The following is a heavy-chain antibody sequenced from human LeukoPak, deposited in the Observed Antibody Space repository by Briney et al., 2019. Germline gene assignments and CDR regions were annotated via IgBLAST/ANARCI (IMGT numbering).Heavy chain of an antibody. Sequence: SETLSLTCTVSGGSISSSSYYWGWIRQPPGKGLEWIGSIYYSGSTYYNPSLKSRVTISVDTSKNQFSLKLSSVTAADTAVYYCARDPYDILTGYPYWGQGTLVTVSS. V-gene: IGHV4-39*07. CDR2: IYYSGST. J-gene: IGHJ4*02. CDR3: ARDPYDILTGYPY. CDR1: GGSISSSSYY. D-gene: IGHD3-9*01.